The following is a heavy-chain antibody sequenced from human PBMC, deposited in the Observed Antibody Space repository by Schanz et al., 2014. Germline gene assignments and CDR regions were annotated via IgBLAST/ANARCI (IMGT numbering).Heavy chain of an antibody. J-gene: IGHJ4*02. CDR2: LTGSGGGT. CDR1: TSLFSRSV. CDR3: ARDSGSHYLVDY. V-gene: IGHV3-NL1*01. Sequence: QVDLVESGGGVVQPGRSLTLSCAVSTSLFSRSVIHWVRQAPGKGLEWVSSLTGSGGGTYYADSVRGRFAISRDNSKNTLYLQMNSLRAEDTAVYYCARDSGSHYLVDYWGQGTLVTVSS. D-gene: IGHD1-26*01.